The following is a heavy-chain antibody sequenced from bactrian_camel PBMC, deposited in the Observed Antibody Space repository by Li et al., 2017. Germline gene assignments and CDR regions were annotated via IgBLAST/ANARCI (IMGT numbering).Heavy chain of an antibody. J-gene: IGHJ4*01. Sequence: VQLVESGGGLVQPGGSLRPSCAPSGFIFSSCHMSWVRQAPGKGLEWVSTTDHGGGSTYYADSVKGRFTISRDNAKNTLYLQMNSLKPEDTAMYYCAATREYDVCGVRARDYPYWGQGTQVTVS. CDR1: GFIFSSCH. CDR2: TDHGGGST. CDR3: AATREYDVCGVRARDYPY. D-gene: IGHD4*01. V-gene: IGHV3S40*01.